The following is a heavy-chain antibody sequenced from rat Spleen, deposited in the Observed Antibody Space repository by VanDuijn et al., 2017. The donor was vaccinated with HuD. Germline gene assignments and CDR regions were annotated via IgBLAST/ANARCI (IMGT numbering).Heavy chain of an antibody. Sequence: EVQLVESGGGLVQPGRSLKLSCEASGFTFRNFYMAWVRQAPTKGLEWVASISPSGVTYYRDSVKGRFTVSRENAKNTLYFLIDSLRSEDTATYYCVRQDTSGYSNWFTYWGQGTLVTVSS. V-gene: IGHV5-25*01. CDR2: ISPSGVT. CDR1: GFTFRNFY. J-gene: IGHJ3*01. D-gene: IGHD4-3*01. CDR3: VRQDTSGYSNWFTY.